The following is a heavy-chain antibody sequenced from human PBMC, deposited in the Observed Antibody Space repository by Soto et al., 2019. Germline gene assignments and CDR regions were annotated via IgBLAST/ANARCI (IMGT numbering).Heavy chain of an antibody. D-gene: IGHD3-16*01. V-gene: IGHV3-30*02. CDR2: IRYDGSNI. CDR1: GFTFSGYG. Sequence: QVQLVESGGGVVQPGRSLRLSCVASGFTFSGYGMHWVRQAPGKGLEWVAIIRYDGSNIYYADSVRGRFAISRDNGKRGGGGGGGGVGGGGGGGGGGGGGGGGGGGGGGYLDYWGQGALVTVSS. CDR3: GGGGGGGGGGGGYLDY. J-gene: IGHJ4*02.